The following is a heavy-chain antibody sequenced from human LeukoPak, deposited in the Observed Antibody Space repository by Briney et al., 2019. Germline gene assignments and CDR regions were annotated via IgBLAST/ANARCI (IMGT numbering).Heavy chain of an antibody. CDR1: GFTFSSHS. CDR2: ITSSSDHI. Sequence: PGGSLRLSCAASGFTFSSHSMNWVRQAPGKGLEWVSVITSSSDHIYYADSLKGRFTVSRDNAKNSLYLQVNSLRAEDTAVYYCVRESVYYDSSGYYNVLDYWGQGTLVTVSS. V-gene: IGHV3-21*01. J-gene: IGHJ4*02. D-gene: IGHD3-22*01. CDR3: VRESVYYDSSGYYNVLDY.